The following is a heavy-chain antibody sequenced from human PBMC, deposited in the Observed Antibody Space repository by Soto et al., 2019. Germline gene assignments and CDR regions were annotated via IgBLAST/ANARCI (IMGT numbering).Heavy chain of an antibody. CDR2: TYYRSKWFH. CDR3: ARGNALDV. J-gene: IGHJ3*01. D-gene: IGHD3-10*01. Sequence: QGQLQQSGPGLVKPLQTLSLTCAISGDSVSSDITSWNWIRQSPSRGLEWLERTYYRSKWFHDYAASVKTRITINRDTSNNQFSLEWNSMTPEDTAVYYCARGNALDVWGQGTVVTVAS. V-gene: IGHV6-1*01. CDR1: GDSVSSDITS.